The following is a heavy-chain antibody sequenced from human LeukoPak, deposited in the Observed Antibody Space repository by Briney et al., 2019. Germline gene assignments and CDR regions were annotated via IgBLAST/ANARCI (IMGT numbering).Heavy chain of an antibody. D-gene: IGHD3-10*01. J-gene: IGHJ4*02. Sequence: PGGSLRLSCAASGFTFSSYAMHWVRQAPGKGLEYVSAISSNGGSTYYANSVKGRLTISRDNSKNTLYLQMGSLRAEDMAVYYWARDDRRFGELSGGSFDYWGQGTLVTVSS. CDR3: ARDDRRFGELSGGSFDY. V-gene: IGHV3-64*01. CDR1: GFTFSSYA. CDR2: ISSNGGST.